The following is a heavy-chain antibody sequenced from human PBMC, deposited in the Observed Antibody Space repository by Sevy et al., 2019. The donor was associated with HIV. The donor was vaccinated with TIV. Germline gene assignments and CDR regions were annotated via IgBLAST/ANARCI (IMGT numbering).Heavy chain of an antibody. V-gene: IGHV1-69*13. J-gene: IGHJ3*02. D-gene: IGHD1-7*01. CDR3: ASDPGTWDDASDI. Sequence: ASVKVSCKGSGGTFSSYAISWVRQAPGQGLEWMGGIIPIFGTANYPQKFQGRVTITADESTSTAYMELSSLRSEDTAVYHCASDPGTWDDASDIWGQGTMVTVSS. CDR2: IIPIFGTA. CDR1: GGTFSSYA.